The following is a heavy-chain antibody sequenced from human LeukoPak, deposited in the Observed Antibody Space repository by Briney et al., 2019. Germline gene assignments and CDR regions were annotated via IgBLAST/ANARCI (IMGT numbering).Heavy chain of an antibody. V-gene: IGHV3-30-3*01. D-gene: IGHD3-16*02. CDR3: ARDVYDYVWGSYRYFDY. CDR1: GFTFSSYA. Sequence: GGSLRLSCAASGFTFSSYAMHWVRQAPGKGLEWVAVISYDGSNKYYADSVKGRFTISRDNSKNTLYLQMNSLRAEDTAVYYCARDVYDYVWGSYRYFDYWGQGTLVTVSS. J-gene: IGHJ4*02. CDR2: ISYDGSNK.